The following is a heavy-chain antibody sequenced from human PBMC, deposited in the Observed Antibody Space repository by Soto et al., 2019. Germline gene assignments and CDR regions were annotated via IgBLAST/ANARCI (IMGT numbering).Heavy chain of an antibody. CDR3: ARGVRTIYSYPDY. D-gene: IGHD5-18*01. Sequence: PSETLSLTCAVYGVSFSGYYWIWIRQPPGKGLEWIGEINHSGSTNYNPSLKSRVTISVDTSKNQFSLKLSSVTAADTAVYYCARGVRTIYSYPDYWGQGTLVTVSS. CDR1: GVSFSGYY. J-gene: IGHJ4*02. CDR2: INHSGST. V-gene: IGHV4-34*01.